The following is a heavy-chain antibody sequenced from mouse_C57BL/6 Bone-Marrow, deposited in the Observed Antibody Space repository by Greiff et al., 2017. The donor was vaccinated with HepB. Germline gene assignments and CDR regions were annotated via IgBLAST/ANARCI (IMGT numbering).Heavy chain of an antibody. J-gene: IGHJ3*01. Sequence: QVQLKQSGAELARPGASVKLSCKASGYTFTSYGISWVKQRTGQGLEWIGEIYPRSGNTYYNEKFKGKATLTADKSSSTAYMELRSLTSEDSAVYFCARGDGGLFAYWGQGTLVTVSA. CDR3: ARGDGGLFAY. CDR1: GYTFTSYG. CDR2: IYPRSGNT. V-gene: IGHV1-81*01. D-gene: IGHD2-3*01.